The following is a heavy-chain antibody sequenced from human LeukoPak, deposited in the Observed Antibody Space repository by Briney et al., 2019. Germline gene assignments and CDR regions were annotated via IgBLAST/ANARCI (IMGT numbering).Heavy chain of an antibody. CDR2: ISTSSSYI. Sequence: GGSLRLSCEASGFTFSTFAMIWVRQPPGKGLEWVSSISTSSSYIYYADSVRGRFTISRDNAKNSLYLQMNSLRAEDTAVYYCARCTDNYYYYYMDVWGKGTTVTVSS. CDR3: ARCTDNYYYYYMDV. CDR1: GFTFSTFA. D-gene: IGHD1-1*01. J-gene: IGHJ6*03. V-gene: IGHV3-21*01.